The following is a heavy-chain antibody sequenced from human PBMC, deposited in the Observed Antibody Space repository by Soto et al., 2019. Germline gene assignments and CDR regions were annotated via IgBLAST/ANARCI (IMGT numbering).Heavy chain of an antibody. CDR3: AIGFGPGSYYRSNYYYADGMDV. D-gene: IGHD3-10*01. Sequence: EVQLVESGGGLVQPGRSLRLSCAASGFTFDDYAMHWVRQAPGKGLEWVSGISWNSGSIGYAVSVKGRFTISRDNAKNSLYLKMNSLRAEDTALYYCAIGFGPGSYYRSNYYYADGMDVWGQGTTVTVSS. CDR1: GFTFDDYA. CDR2: ISWNSGSI. V-gene: IGHV3-9*01. J-gene: IGHJ6*02.